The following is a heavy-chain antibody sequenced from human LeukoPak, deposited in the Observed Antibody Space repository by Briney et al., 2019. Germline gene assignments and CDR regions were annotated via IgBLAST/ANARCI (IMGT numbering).Heavy chain of an antibody. CDR3: ARTYDSSGGS. D-gene: IGHD3-22*01. Sequence: ASVKVSCKASGGTFSSYAISWMRQAPGQGLEWMGGIIPIFGTANYAQKFQGRVTITTDESTSTAYMELSSLRSEDTAVYYCARTYDSSGGSWGQGTLVTVSS. V-gene: IGHV1-69*05. J-gene: IGHJ4*02. CDR1: GGTFSSYA. CDR2: IIPIFGTA.